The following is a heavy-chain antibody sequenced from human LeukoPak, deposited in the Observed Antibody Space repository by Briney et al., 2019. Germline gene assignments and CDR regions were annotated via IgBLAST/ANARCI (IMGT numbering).Heavy chain of an antibody. D-gene: IGHD5-18*01. Sequence: SETLSLTCTVTGGSVSNYYWSWIRQPPGKGLEWIGYIYYSGSTNYNPSLKSRVTISVDTSKNQFSLKLSSVTAADTAVYYCARHGVAAAMVTRFRYYYYGMDVWGQGTTVTVSS. CDR1: GGSVSNYY. CDR3: ARHGVAAAMVTRFRYYYYGMDV. CDR2: IYYSGST. J-gene: IGHJ6*02. V-gene: IGHV4-59*08.